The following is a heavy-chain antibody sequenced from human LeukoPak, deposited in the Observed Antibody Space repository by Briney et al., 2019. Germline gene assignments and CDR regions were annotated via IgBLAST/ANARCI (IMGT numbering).Heavy chain of an antibody. Sequence: GGSLRLSCAASGFTFSSYTIHWVRQAPGKGLEWVAGVSYDGFNKYYADSVKGRFTISRDNSKNTLYLQMSSLRAEDTAVYYCARSIAVAVALDYWGQGTLVTVSS. J-gene: IGHJ4*02. CDR2: VSYDGFNK. D-gene: IGHD6-19*01. CDR3: ARSIAVAVALDY. CDR1: GFTFSSYT. V-gene: IGHV3-30*04.